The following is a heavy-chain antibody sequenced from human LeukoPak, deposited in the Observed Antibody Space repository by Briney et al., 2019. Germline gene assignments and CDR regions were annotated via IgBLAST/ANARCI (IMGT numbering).Heavy chain of an antibody. CDR2: IYPGDFDT. Sequence: GESLKTSCKGSGYRFTSYWIGWVRQMSGKGLEWMGIIYPGDFDTRYSPSFQGQVTISADRSISTAYLQWSSLKASDTAMYYCAGSFHSGSYDAFDIWGQGTMVTVSS. D-gene: IGHD3-10*01. V-gene: IGHV5-51*01. CDR1: GYRFTSYW. CDR3: AGSFHSGSYDAFDI. J-gene: IGHJ3*02.